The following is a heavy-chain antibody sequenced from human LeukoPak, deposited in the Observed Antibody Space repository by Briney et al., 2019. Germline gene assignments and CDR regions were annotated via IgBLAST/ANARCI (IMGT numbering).Heavy chain of an antibody. CDR2: ISSSSSYI. CDR3: AREPLPVRGVAPYYYYYGMDV. V-gene: IGHV3-21*01. Sequence: GGSLRLSCAASGFTFSNYAMSWVRQAPGKGLEWVSSISSSSSYIYYADSVKGRFTISRDNAKNSLYLQMNSLRAEDTAVYYCAREPLPVRGVAPYYYYYGMDVWGQGTTVTVSS. J-gene: IGHJ6*02. D-gene: IGHD3-10*01. CDR1: GFTFSNYA.